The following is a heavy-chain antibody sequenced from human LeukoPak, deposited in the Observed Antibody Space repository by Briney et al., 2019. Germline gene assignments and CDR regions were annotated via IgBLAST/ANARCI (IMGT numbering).Heavy chain of an antibody. D-gene: IGHD3-10*01. CDR1: GGSISSYY. Sequence: SETLSLTCTVSGGSISSYYWSWIRQPPGKGLEWIGYIYYSGNTNNNPSLKSRVTISVDTSKNQFSLKMSSVTAADTAVYYCSRGEITMVGGVISSQHGGQGTLVTVSS. J-gene: IGHJ1*01. CDR2: IYYSGNT. CDR3: SRGEITMVGGVISSQH. V-gene: IGHV4-59*01.